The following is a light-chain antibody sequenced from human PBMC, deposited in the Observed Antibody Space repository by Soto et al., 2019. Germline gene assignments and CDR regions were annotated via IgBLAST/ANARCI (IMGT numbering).Light chain of an antibody. J-gene: IGLJ2*01. Sequence: QSALTQPRSVSGSPGQSVTISCTKTSSDVGAYDYVSWYQHHPGKAPKLMIYDVSKRPSGVPDRFSGSKSGNTASLTISGLQAEDEADYYCCSYAGTYTHVVFGGGTKLTVL. CDR2: DVS. CDR1: SSDVGAYDY. V-gene: IGLV2-11*01. CDR3: CSYAGTYTHVV.